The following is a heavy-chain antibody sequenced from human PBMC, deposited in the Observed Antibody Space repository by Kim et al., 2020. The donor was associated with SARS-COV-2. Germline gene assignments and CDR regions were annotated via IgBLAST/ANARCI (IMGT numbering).Heavy chain of an antibody. V-gene: IGHV1-69*01. CDR3: ARVASLLGDDY. D-gene: IGHD2-15*01. J-gene: IGHJ4*02. Sequence: DYAQKVQGRFTITADESTSTVFMELSSLRSEDTAIYYCARVASLLGDDYWGQGTLVTVSS.